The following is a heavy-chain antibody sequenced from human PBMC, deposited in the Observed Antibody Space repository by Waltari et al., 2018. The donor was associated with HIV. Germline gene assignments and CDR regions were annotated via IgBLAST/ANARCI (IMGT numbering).Heavy chain of an antibody. V-gene: IGHV1-3*01. Sequence: QVQLVQSGAEVKKPGASVKVSCEASGYTFTIYAMHWVRQAPGQRLEWMGWINVGNGDRKYSQKFRDRVTITRDTSASTVYMELSSLRFEDTAMYYCARVNRMGATTVSAFQFWGQGTMVTVSS. CDR3: ARVNRMGATTVSAFQF. D-gene: IGHD1-26*01. J-gene: IGHJ3*01. CDR2: INVGNGDR. CDR1: GYTFTIYA.